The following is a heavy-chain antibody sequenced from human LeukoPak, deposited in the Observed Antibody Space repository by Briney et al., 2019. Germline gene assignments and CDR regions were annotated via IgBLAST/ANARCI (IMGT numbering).Heavy chain of an antibody. J-gene: IGHJ4*02. D-gene: IGHD5-18*01. CDR2: ISSSGSTI. V-gene: IGHV3-48*03. Sequence: GGSLRLSCAASGFTFSSYEMNWVRQAPGQGLEWISYISSSGSTIYYAHSVKGRFTISRDNAKNSLYLQMNSLRAEDTAVYYCARDNTGGYSYGRYFDYWGQGTLVAVSS. CDR1: GFTFSSYE. CDR3: ARDNTGGYSYGRYFDY.